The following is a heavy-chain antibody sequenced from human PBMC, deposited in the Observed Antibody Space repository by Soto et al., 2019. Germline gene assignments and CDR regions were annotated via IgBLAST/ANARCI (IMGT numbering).Heavy chain of an antibody. V-gene: IGHV3-21*01. CDR3: AREDGIVGATSAFGY. CDR1: GFTFGTYS. Sequence: EVQLVESGGGLVKPGGSLRLSCAASGFTFGTYSMNWVRQAPGKGLEWVSSISGRSNYIYYADSVKGRFTISRDNAQNSLNLQMNSRRAEDTAVYYCAREDGIVGATSAFGYWGQGTLVTVSS. CDR2: ISGRSNYI. J-gene: IGHJ4*02. D-gene: IGHD1-26*01.